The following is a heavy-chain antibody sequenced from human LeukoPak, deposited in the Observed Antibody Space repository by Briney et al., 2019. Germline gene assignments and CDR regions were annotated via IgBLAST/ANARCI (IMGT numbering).Heavy chain of an antibody. CDR1: GGSISSSSYY. J-gene: IGHJ4*02. CDR3: ARRIAAARGTFDY. D-gene: IGHD6-13*01. CDR2: IYYSGST. V-gene: IGHV4-39*01. Sequence: SETLSLTCTVSGGSISSSSYYWGWIRQPPGKGLEWIGSIYYSGSTYYNPSLKSRVTISVDTSKNRFSLKLSSVTAADTAVYYCARRIAAARGTFDYWGQGTLATVSS.